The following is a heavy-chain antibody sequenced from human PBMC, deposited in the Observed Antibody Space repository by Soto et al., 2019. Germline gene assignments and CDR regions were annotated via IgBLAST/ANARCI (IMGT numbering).Heavy chain of an antibody. Sequence: QVQLVESGGGVVQPGRSLRLSCAASGFTFSTYGMHWVRQAPGKGLEWVALIWSDGTNKYYADSVKGRFTISRDNSKKSLYLQMNSLSAEDTAVYYFVIVFDTYYFYLWGQGNMVTFSS. J-gene: IGHJ4*02. CDR3: VIVFDTYYFYL. CDR1: GFTFSTYG. D-gene: IGHD3-9*01. CDR2: IWSDGTNK. V-gene: IGHV3-33*01.